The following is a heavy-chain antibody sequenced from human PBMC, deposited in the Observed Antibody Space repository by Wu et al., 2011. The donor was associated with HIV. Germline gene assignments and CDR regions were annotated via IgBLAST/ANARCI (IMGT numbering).Heavy chain of an antibody. CDR2: IIPIFGTP. CDR3: ARSGGPVPVDTQVYYYYYYMDV. J-gene: IGHJ6*03. Sequence: QVQLVQSGAEVKKSGASVKVSCKASGYTFSNYGISWVRQAPGQGLEWLGGIIPIFGTPNYAHKFQGRVTITADKSTSTAYMALSSLTSEDTAVYYCARSGGPVPVDTQVYYYYYYMDVWGKGTTVTVSS. CDR1: GYTFSNYG. V-gene: IGHV1-69*06. D-gene: IGHD2-2*01.